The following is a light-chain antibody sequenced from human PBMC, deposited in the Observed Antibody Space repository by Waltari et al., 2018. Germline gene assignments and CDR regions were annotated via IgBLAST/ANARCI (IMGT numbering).Light chain of an antibody. J-gene: IGKJ1*01. CDR1: QSVLYNSNDKNY. Sequence: QSVLYNSNDKNYLAWYQQKPGQPPKLLIYWASTRESGVPDRFSGSGSGTDFTLTISSLQAEDVAVYYCQQYYRSRAFGQGTKVEIK. V-gene: IGKV4-1*01. CDR2: WAS. CDR3: QQYYRSRA.